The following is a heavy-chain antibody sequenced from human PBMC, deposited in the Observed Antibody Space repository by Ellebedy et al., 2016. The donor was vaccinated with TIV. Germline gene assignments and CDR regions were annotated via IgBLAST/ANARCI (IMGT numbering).Heavy chain of an antibody. CDR2: ISGSGGTT. CDR3: ANYYYGSGSYYGGY. J-gene: IGHJ4*02. CDR1: GFTFSNYA. V-gene: IGHV3-23*01. Sequence: GESLKISCAASGFTFSNYAMSWVRQAPGKGLEWVSAISGSGGTTYYADSVKGRFTISRDNSKNTLYLQMNSLRAEDTAVYYCANYYYGSGSYYGGYWGQGTLVTVSS. D-gene: IGHD3-10*01.